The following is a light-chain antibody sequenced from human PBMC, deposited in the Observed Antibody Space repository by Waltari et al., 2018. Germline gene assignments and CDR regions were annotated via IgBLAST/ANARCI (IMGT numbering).Light chain of an antibody. CDR1: QSLTNW. J-gene: IGKJ1*01. CDR3: QQYNYFPWT. Sequence: DIQMTQSPSTLSASVGDRVTITCLASQSLTNWLAWYQQKSGQAPKLLIYKVSTLQSGVPSRFSGSGSGTEFTLTIGGLRPEDSATYFCQQYNYFPWTFDQGT. CDR2: KVS. V-gene: IGKV1-5*03.